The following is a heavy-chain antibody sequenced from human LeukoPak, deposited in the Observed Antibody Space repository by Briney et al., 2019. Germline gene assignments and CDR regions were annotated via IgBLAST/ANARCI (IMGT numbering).Heavy chain of an antibody. Sequence: GGSLTLYCVASGFTFSNYWMSWVRQAPGKGLEWVANIKQDGSEKYSKNSLYLQMNSLRAEDTAVYYCAREVTPYYWGQGTLVTVSS. CDR2: IKQDGSEK. J-gene: IGHJ4*02. V-gene: IGHV3-7*01. CDR1: GFTFSNYW. CDR3: AREVTPYY. D-gene: IGHD2-21*02.